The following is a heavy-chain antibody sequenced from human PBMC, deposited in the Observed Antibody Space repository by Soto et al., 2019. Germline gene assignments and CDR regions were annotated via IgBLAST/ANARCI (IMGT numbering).Heavy chain of an antibody. D-gene: IGHD3-10*01. Sequence: QVQLEQSGAEVKKPGSSVKISCKASGGTLSDHGVSWLRQAPGQGLEWVGGTIPVFNTAKYAPKFQGRVTIAADKFTNIAYMELGSLRSDDTAFYYCARGVYGSGNYYTGPSAFDIWGQGTVVIVSS. J-gene: IGHJ3*02. CDR1: GGTLSDHG. V-gene: IGHV1-69*06. CDR2: TIPVFNTA. CDR3: ARGVYGSGNYYTGPSAFDI.